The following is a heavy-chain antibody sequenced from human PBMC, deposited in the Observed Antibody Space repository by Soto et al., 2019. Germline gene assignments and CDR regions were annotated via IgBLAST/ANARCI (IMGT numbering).Heavy chain of an antibody. J-gene: IGHJ6*02. V-gene: IGHV4-59*01. Sequence: SETLSLTCTVSGGSISSYYWSWIRQPPGKGLEWIGYIYYSGSTNYNPSLKSRVTISVDTSKNQFSLKLSSVTAADTAVYYCARMGRTSPSRPYYYYYGMDVWGQGTTVTVSS. D-gene: IGHD2-2*01. CDR3: ARMGRTSPSRPYYYYYGMDV. CDR1: GGSISSYY. CDR2: IYYSGST.